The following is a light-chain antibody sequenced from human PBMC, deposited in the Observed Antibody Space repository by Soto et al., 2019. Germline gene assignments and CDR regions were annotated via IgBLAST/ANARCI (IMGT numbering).Light chain of an antibody. CDR1: QSVLYSPNNKNY. J-gene: IGKJ5*01. Sequence: DIVLTQSPDSLAVSLGERATINCKSSQSVLYSPNNKNYLAWYQHKPGQPPKMLIYWASIRDSEAPHRFSGSGSGTDFTLTISSLEPEDSAVYYCQQRNMWPISFGQGTRLEIK. V-gene: IGKV4-1*01. CDR2: WAS. CDR3: QQRNMWPIS.